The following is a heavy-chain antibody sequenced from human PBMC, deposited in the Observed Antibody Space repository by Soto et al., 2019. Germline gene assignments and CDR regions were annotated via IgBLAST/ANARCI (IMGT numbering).Heavy chain of an antibody. J-gene: IGHJ4*02. CDR1: GFTFSTYA. CDR3: AKEMSSGWSFDY. V-gene: IGHV3-23*01. D-gene: IGHD6-19*01. CDR2: ISGSGDST. Sequence: EVQLLESGGGLVQPGGSLRLSCAASGFTFSTYAMNWVRQAPGKGLEWVSGISGSGDSTCYADSVKGRFTVSRDNSKNTLYLQMNRLRAEDTAVFYCAKEMSSGWSFDYWGQGTLVTVSS.